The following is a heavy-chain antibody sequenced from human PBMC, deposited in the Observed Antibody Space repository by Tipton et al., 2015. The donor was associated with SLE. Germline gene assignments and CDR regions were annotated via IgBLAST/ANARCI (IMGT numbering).Heavy chain of an antibody. CDR1: GGSISSYY. CDR2: VHYSGST. J-gene: IGHJ4*02. CDR3: ATQSSSGTFDY. V-gene: IGHV4-59*07. Sequence: TLSLTCTASGGSISSYYWSWIRQPPGKGLEWIGSVHYSGSTNYNASLKSRVTISVDTSKNQFSLKLSSVTAADTAVYYCATQSSSGTFDYWGQGTLVTVSS. D-gene: IGHD6-13*01.